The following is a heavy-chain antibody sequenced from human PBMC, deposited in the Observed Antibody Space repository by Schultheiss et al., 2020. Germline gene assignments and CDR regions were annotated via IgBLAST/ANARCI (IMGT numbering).Heavy chain of an antibody. CDR2: IHHSGST. D-gene: IGHD3-3*01. CDR1: GGSFSGYY. CDR3: ARGRITIFGGNYYGMDV. V-gene: IGHV4-34*01. J-gene: IGHJ6*02. Sequence: TLSLTCAVYGGSFSGYYWSWIRQPPGKGLEWIGEIHHSGSTNYNPSLKSRVTISVDTSKNQFSLKLSSVTAADTAVYYCARGRITIFGGNYYGMDVWGQGTTVTVSS.